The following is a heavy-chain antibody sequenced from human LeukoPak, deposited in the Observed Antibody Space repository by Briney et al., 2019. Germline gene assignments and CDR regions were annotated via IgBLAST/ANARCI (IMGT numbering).Heavy chain of an antibody. D-gene: IGHD3-3*01. CDR2: IYYSGST. J-gene: IGHJ6*03. Sequence: GSLRLSCVASGSTFSNYAVNWVRQAPGKGLEWIGYIYYSGSTNYNPSLKSRVTISVDTSKNQFSLKLSSVTAADTAVYYCARDQRDDFWSASGYMDVWGKGTTVTVSS. V-gene: IGHV4-59*01. CDR3: ARDQRDDFWSASGYMDV. CDR1: GSTFSNYA.